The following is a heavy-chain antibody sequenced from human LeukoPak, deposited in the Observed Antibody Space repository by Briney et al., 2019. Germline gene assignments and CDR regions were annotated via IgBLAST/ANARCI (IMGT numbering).Heavy chain of an antibody. Sequence: GGPLRLSCEASGFTFDDYGMRCVRQLPGKAVEWVSGINWNGGTTAYADSVKGRFTVSRDNGKNSLYLQMNSLRAEDTALYYCARGRYYDSSGYYEMAGDYWGRGTGVSVS. CDR2: INWNGGTT. CDR3: ARGRYYDSSGYYEMAGDY. D-gene: IGHD3-22*01. CDR1: GFTFDDYG. J-gene: IGHJ4*02. V-gene: IGHV3-20*04.